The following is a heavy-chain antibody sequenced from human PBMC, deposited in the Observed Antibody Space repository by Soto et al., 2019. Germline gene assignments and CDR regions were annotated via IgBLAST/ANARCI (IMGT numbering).Heavy chain of an antibody. Sequence: GRSMRLSCAASGFTFSSYSMNWFRQAPGEGLEWVSYISSSSSTIYYADSVKGRFTISRDNAKNSLYLQMNSLRDEDTAVYYCASYIRLGMGWSIWLEPWGKVTRVT. J-gene: IGHJ5*02. CDR3: ASYIRLGMGWSIWLEP. CDR2: ISSSSSTI. D-gene: IGHD6-19*01. CDR1: GFTFSSYS. V-gene: IGHV3-48*02.